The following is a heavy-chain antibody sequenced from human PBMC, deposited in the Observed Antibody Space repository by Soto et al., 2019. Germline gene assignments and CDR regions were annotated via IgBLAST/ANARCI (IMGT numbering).Heavy chain of an antibody. V-gene: IGHV4-39*01. CDR2: FYSGGST. CDR1: GGSISSSTDY. J-gene: IGHJ4*02. D-gene: IGHD6-13*01. Sequence: QLQLQESGPGLVKPSETLSLTCTVSGGSISSSTDYWGWIRQPPGKGLGWIGSFYSGGSTYYNPSLKSRVTISVDTSKHQFSLKLSSVTAADTAVYYCARRSQQLVVYYFDYWGQGTLVTVSS. CDR3: ARRSQQLVVYYFDY.